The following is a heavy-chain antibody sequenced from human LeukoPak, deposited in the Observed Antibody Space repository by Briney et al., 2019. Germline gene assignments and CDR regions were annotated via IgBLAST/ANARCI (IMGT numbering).Heavy chain of an antibody. D-gene: IGHD6-19*01. J-gene: IGHJ3*02. CDR2: IYPGDSDT. CDR3: ACTSGYSSGWYDDAFDI. CDR1: GYSFTSYW. Sequence: GESLKISCKGSGYSFTSYWIGWVRQMPGKGLEWMGIIYPGDSDTRKSPAFQGQVTISADKSISTAYLQWSSLKASDTAMYYCACTSGYSSGWYDDAFDIWGQGTMVTVSS. V-gene: IGHV5-51*01.